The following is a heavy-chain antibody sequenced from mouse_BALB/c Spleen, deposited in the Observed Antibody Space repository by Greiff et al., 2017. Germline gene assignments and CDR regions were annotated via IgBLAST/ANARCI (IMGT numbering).Heavy chain of an antibody. Sequence: EVQLQESGPELVKPGASVKMSCKASGYTFTSYVMHWVKQKPGQGLEWIGYINPYNDGTKYNEKFKGKATLTSDKSSSTAYMELSSLTSEDSAVYYCAKGDDGYSFDYWGQGTTLTVSS. D-gene: IGHD2-3*01. V-gene: IGHV1-14*01. CDR2: INPYNDGT. J-gene: IGHJ2*01. CDR1: GYTFTSYV. CDR3: AKGDDGYSFDY.